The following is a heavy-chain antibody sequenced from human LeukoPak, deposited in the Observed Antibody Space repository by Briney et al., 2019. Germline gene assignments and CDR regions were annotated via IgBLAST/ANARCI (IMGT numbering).Heavy chain of an antibody. CDR1: GGTFSSYA. CDR3: ARVGGDGYNLVFQH. J-gene: IGHJ1*01. Sequence: ASVKVSCEASGGTFSSYAISWVRQAPGQGLEWMGRIIPIFGTANYAQKFQGRVTITTDESTSTAYMELSSLRSEDTAVYYCARVGGDGYNLVFQHWGQGTLVTVSS. D-gene: IGHD5-24*01. V-gene: IGHV1-69*05. CDR2: IIPIFGTA.